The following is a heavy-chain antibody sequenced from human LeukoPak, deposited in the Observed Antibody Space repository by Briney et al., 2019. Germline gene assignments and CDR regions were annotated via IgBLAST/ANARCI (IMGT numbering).Heavy chain of an antibody. V-gene: IGHV3-53*01. D-gene: IGHD1-1*01. CDR1: GFTVSSNY. CDR2: IYSGGST. Sequence: GSLRLSCAASGFTVSSNYMSWVRQAPGKGLELVSVIYSGGSTYYADSVKGRFTISRDNSKNTLYLQMNSLRAEDTAVYYCAKTGNPPTGDYWGQGTLVTVSS. CDR3: AKTGNPPTGDY. J-gene: IGHJ4*02.